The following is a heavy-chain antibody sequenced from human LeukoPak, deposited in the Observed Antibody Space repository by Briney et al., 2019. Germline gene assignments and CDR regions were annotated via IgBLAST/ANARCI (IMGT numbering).Heavy chain of an antibody. CDR1: GGSISSGGYF. J-gene: IGHJ4*02. Sequence: SQTLSLTCTVSGGSISSGGYFWSWIRPHPGKGLEWIGYISYSGSTNYNPSLKSRVTISVDTSKNQFSLKLSSVTAADTAVYYCARSTGSYFDYWGQGTLVTVSS. V-gene: IGHV4-61*08. CDR3: ARSTGSYFDY. D-gene: IGHD1-1*01. CDR2: ISYSGST.